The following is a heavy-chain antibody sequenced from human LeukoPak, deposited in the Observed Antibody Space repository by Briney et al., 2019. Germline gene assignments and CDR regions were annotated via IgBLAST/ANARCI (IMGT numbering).Heavy chain of an antibody. D-gene: IGHD2-21*01. CDR1: GGTFRSYA. CDR3: AIFQGSYGRNQIDI. Sequence: AVKLTFTSSGGTFRSYAITWVRQPPGKGLEWMGGIIPMINTPKYAQKFQGRVSITADESTSTDYMEVSSLRSEDTAVYYCAIFQGSYGRNQIDIWGQGTLVTVSS. V-gene: IGHV1-69*13. J-gene: IGHJ1*01. CDR2: IIPMINTP.